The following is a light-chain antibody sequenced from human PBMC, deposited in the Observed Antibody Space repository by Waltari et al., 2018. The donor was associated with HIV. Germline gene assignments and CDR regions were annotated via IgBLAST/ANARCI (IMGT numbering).Light chain of an antibody. CDR3: LQSLHTPRFS. CDR1: QSLLHNNGNNY. J-gene: IGKJ3*01. Sequence: DIVLTQSPLSLPVAPGESASISCRASQSLLHNNGNNYLDWYVQKPGQSPQLLIYLASHRTSVVAERFSGSGSGTNFTMKITRVEAEDVGTYYCLQSLHTPRFSFGPGTKVDI. CDR2: LAS. V-gene: IGKV2-28*01.